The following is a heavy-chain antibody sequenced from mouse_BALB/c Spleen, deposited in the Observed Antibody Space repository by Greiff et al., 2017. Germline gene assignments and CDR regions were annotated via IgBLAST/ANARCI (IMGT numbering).Heavy chain of an antibody. Sequence: QVQLQQSGPGLVAPSQSLSITCTVSGFSLTGYGVNWVRKPPGKGLEWLGMIWGDGSTDYNSALKSRLSISKDNSKSQVFLKMNSLQTDDTARYYCARDGGNYFDYWGQGTTLTVSS. D-gene: IGHD1-1*02. CDR2: IWGDGST. J-gene: IGHJ2*01. CDR3: ARDGGNYFDY. CDR1: GFSLTGYG. V-gene: IGHV2-6-7*01.